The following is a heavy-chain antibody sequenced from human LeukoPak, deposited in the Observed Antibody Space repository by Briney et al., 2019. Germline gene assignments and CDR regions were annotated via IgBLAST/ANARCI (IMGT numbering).Heavy chain of an antibody. J-gene: IGHJ4*02. V-gene: IGHV1-18*01. Sequence: ASVKVSCKASGYTFTSYGISWVRQAPGQGLEWMGWISAYNGNTNYAQNLQGRVTMTTDTSTSTAYMELRSLRSDDTAVYYCARVNDYGDYGGVCDYWGQGTLVTVSS. CDR2: ISAYNGNT. CDR3: ARVNDYGDYGGVCDY. D-gene: IGHD4-17*01. CDR1: GYTFTSYG.